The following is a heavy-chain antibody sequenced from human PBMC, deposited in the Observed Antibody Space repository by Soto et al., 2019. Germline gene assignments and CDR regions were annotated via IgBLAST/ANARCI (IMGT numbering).Heavy chain of an antibody. V-gene: IGHV4-59*01. CDR2: IYYSGST. CDR1: GGSISSYY. CDR3: ARANFPSGYIH. Sequence: PSETLSLTCTVSGGSISSYYWSRIRQPPGKGLEWIGYIYYSGSTNYNPSLKSRVTISVDTSKNQFSLKLSSVTAADTAVYYCARANFPSGYIHWGQGTLVTVSS. D-gene: IGHD3-22*01. J-gene: IGHJ4*02.